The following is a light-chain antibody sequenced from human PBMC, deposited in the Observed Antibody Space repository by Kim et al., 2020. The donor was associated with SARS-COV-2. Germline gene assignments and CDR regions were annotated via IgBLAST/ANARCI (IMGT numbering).Light chain of an antibody. CDR3: AAWDDSLSGWV. CDR2: RNN. J-gene: IGLJ3*02. V-gene: IGLV1-47*01. Sequence: ELTQPPSASGTPGQRVTISCSGSSSNIGSNYVYWYQHLPGTAPKLLIYRNNQRPSGVPDRFSGSKSGTSASLAISGLRSEDEADYYCAAWDDSLSGWVFGGGTQLTVL. CDR1: SSNIGSNY.